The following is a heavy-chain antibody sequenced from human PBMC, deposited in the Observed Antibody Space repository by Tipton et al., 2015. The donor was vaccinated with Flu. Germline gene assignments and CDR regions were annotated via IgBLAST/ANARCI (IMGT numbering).Heavy chain of an antibody. V-gene: IGHV3-74*01. CDR2: ISSDGSEI. J-gene: IGHJ4*02. CDR3: AKSGGFDS. Sequence: SCAVSGFTFGSYWMHWMRQRPGEGLTWVSRISSDGSEIHYADSVRGRFTISRDNAKNTLYLQMNSLRAEDTAVFYCAKSGGFDSWNQGALVIVSS. CDR1: GFTFGSYW. D-gene: IGHD1-26*01.